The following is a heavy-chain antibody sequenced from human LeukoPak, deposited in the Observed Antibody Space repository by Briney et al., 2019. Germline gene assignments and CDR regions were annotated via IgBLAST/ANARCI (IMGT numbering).Heavy chain of an antibody. V-gene: IGHV4-34*01. Sequence: GSLRLSCAASGFTFSSYSMSWIRQPPGKGLEWIGEINHSGSTNYNPSLKSRVTISVDTSKNQFSLKLSSVTAADTAVYYCARTYSSGLRGRIDYWGQGTLVTVSS. CDR2: INHSGST. CDR3: ARTYSSGLRGRIDY. J-gene: IGHJ4*02. D-gene: IGHD3-22*01. CDR1: GFTFSSYS.